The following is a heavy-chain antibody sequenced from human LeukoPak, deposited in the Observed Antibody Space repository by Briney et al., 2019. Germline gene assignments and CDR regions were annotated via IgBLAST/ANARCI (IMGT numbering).Heavy chain of an antibody. D-gene: IGHD4-17*01. Sequence: GGSLRLSCAASGFTFDDYAMHWVRQAPGKGLEWVSGISWNSGSIGYADSVKGRFTISRDNAKNSLYLQMNSLRAEDTALYYCARIYGPDYWGQGTLVTVSS. CDR2: ISWNSGSI. CDR1: GFTFDDYA. CDR3: ARIYGPDY. J-gene: IGHJ4*02. V-gene: IGHV3-9*01.